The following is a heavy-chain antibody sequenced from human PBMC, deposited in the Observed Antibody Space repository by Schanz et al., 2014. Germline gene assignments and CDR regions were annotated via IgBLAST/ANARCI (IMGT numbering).Heavy chain of an antibody. CDR1: GFTFSDHF. Sequence: EVKLVESGGGLVQPGGSLRLSCAASGFTFSDHFMDWVRQAPGKGLEWVSSINSRSNFIYYADSVKGRFTISRDNAKNSLYLQMNSLRAEDTAVYYCAGAVATIRADSFDIWGQGTMVAVSS. CDR2: INSRSNFI. CDR3: AGAVATIRADSFDI. J-gene: IGHJ3*02. V-gene: IGHV3-21*01. D-gene: IGHD5-12*01.